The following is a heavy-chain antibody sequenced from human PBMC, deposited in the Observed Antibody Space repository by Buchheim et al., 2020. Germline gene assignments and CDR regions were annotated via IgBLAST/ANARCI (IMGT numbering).Heavy chain of an antibody. CDR3: ARLTGTTGGWFDP. Sequence: QVQLQQWGAGLLKPSETLSLTCAVHGGSFSGYYWSWIRQPPGKGLEWIGEINHSGSTNYNPSLKSRVTISVDTSKNQFSLKLSSVTAADTAVYYCARLTGTTGGWFDPWGQGTL. J-gene: IGHJ5*02. V-gene: IGHV4-34*01. CDR1: GGSFSGYY. D-gene: IGHD1-7*01. CDR2: INHSGST.